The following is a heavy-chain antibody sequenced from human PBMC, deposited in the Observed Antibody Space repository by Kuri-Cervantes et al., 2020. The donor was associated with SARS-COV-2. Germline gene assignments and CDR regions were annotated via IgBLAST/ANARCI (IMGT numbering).Heavy chain of an antibody. CDR3: ARAAGYCTNGVCSLLDY. J-gene: IGHJ4*02. CDR1: GDTFNNSA. D-gene: IGHD2-8*01. Sequence: ASVKVSCKASGDTFNNSAISWVRQAPGQGLEWMGIINPSGGSTSYAQKFQGRVTMTRDTSTSTVYMELSSLRSEGTAVYYCARAAGYCTNGVCSLLDYWGQGTLVTVSS. V-gene: IGHV1-46*02. CDR2: INPSGGST.